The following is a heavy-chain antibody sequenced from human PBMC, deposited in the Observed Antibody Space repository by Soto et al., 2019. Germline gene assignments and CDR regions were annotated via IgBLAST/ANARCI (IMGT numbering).Heavy chain of an antibody. CDR2: ITTAGDT. CDR1: GFTVSNYD. Sequence: EVHLVESGGGLVQPGGSLRLSCAASGFTVSNYDMHWVRQGTGKGLEWVSGITTAGDTYYTGSVKGRFTISREKAKNSLYLQMNSLSAGDTAVYYCARELHGGSYGMDVWGQGTTVTVSS. CDR3: ARELHGGSYGMDV. J-gene: IGHJ6*02. D-gene: IGHD6-19*01. V-gene: IGHV3-13*01.